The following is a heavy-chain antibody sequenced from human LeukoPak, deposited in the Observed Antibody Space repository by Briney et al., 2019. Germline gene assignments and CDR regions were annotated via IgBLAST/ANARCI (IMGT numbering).Heavy chain of an antibody. CDR1: GYTFSNYG. V-gene: IGHV1-2*02. D-gene: IGHD2-2*01. CDR2: INPNSGGT. Sequence: GASVKVSCKASGYTFSNYGITWVRQAPGQGLEWMGWINPNSGGTNYAQKFQGRVTMTRDTSISTAYMELSRLRSDDTAVYYCARAVVPAAHGNYWGQGTLVTVSS. J-gene: IGHJ4*02. CDR3: ARAVVPAAHGNY.